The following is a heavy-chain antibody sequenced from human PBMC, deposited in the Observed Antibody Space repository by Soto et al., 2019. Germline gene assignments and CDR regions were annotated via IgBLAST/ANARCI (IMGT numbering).Heavy chain of an antibody. CDR1: GGPITTGGYY. D-gene: IGHD2-15*01. CDR2: RYYSEST. J-gene: IGHJ4*02. CDR3: ARTKCSGGSCYWWSLDY. V-gene: IGHV4-31*03. Sequence: PSETLSLTCTVSGGPITTGGYYWSCIRQLPGKGLEWIGHRYYSESTYYNPSLKSRVSISLDTSKNQFSLKLSFVTAADTAMYYCARTKCSGGSCYWWSLDYWGQGTPVTVSS.